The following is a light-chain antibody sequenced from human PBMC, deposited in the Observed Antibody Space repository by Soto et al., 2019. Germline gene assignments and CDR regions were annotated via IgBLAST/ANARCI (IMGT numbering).Light chain of an antibody. V-gene: IGKV3-20*01. CDR1: QIVTSNY. CDR2: GAS. J-gene: IGKJ5*01. CDR3: QVYGPSPPIT. Sequence: EIVLTQSPGTLSSSPGERATLSCRAIQIVTSNYLAWYQQKPGQAPRLLIFGASIRAAGLPDRFSGSGSGTDFTLTITRLEPEDFAVFYCQVYGPSPPITFGQGTRLEIK.